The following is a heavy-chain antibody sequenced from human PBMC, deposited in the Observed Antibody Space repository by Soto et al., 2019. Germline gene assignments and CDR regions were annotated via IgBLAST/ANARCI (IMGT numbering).Heavy chain of an antibody. V-gene: IGHV4-34*01. CDR2: INHSRRT. CDR1: GGSFSGYY. CDR3: ARGGYYYDGMDV. Sequence: PSETLSLTCAVYGGSFSGYYWSWIRQPPGKGLEWIGEINHSRRTNYYPSLKSRVTISVDTSKNQFSLTLSSVTAADTAVYYCARGGYYYDGMDVWGQGTTVTVSS. J-gene: IGHJ6*02.